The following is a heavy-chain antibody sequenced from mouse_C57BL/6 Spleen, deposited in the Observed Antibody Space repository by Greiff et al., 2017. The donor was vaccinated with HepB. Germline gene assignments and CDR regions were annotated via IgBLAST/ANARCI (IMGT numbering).Heavy chain of an antibody. V-gene: IGHV3-6*01. J-gene: IGHJ4*01. D-gene: IGHD1-2*01. Sequence: EVQLQQSGPGLVKPSQSLSLTCSVTGYSITSGYYWNWIRQFPGNKLEWMGYISYDGSNNYNPSLKNRISITRDTSKNQFFLKLNSVTTEDTATYYCARDGYLEAMDYWGQGTSVTVSS. CDR3: ARDGYLEAMDY. CDR2: ISYDGSN. CDR1: GYSITSGYY.